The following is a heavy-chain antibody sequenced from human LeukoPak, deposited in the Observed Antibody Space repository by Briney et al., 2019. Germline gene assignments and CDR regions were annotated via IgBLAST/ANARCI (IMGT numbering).Heavy chain of an antibody. D-gene: IGHD3-16*02. V-gene: IGHV4-34*01. J-gene: IGHJ4*02. Sequence: SETLSLTCAVYGGSFSGYYWSWIRQPPGKGLEWIGEINHSGSTNYNPSLKSRVTISVDTSKNQFSLKLSSVTAADTAVYYCARLTLIGSLLDYWGQGTLVTVSS. CDR1: GGSFSGYY. CDR2: INHSGST. CDR3: ARLTLIGSLLDY.